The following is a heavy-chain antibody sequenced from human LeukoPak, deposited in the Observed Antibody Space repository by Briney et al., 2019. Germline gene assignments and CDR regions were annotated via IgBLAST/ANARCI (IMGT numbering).Heavy chain of an antibody. Sequence: SETLSLTRTVSGGSISSYYWSWIRQPPGKGLEWIGYIYYSGSTNYNSSLKSRVTISVDTSKNQFSLKLSSVTAADTAVYYCARDTGYSSGWYYFDYWGQGTLVTVSS. D-gene: IGHD6-19*01. CDR2: IYYSGST. CDR3: ARDTGYSSGWYYFDY. J-gene: IGHJ4*02. V-gene: IGHV4-59*01. CDR1: GGSISSYY.